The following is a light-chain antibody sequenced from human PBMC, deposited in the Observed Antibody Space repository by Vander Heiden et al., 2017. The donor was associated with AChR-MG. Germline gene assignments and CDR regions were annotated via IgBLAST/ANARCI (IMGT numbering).Light chain of an antibody. J-gene: IGLJ7*01. CDR1: NIGDKS. CDR2: DDS. CDR3: QVWDRTSDHAV. Sequence: SYVLTQPPSVSVAPGQTARISCGGNNIGDKSVHWDQQKPGQPPILVVYDDSDRPSGIPERFSGSNSGNTATLTISRLEAGDEADYYCQVWDRTSDHAVFGGGTQLTVL. V-gene: IGLV3-21*02.